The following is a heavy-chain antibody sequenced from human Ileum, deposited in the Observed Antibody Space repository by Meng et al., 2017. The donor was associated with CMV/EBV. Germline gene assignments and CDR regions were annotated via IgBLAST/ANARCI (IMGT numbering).Heavy chain of an antibody. CDR1: GGSISSSSYY. V-gene: IGHV4-39*07. Sequence: GSLRLSCTVSGGSISSSSYYWGWIRQPPGKGLEWIGSIYYSGSTYYNPSLESRVTISVDTSKNQFSLKLSSVTAADTAVYYCARDHYDYVWGSYRYAGWGQGSRVTVSS. D-gene: IGHD3-16*02. J-gene: IGHJ4*02. CDR2: IYYSGST. CDR3: ARDHYDYVWGSYRYAG.